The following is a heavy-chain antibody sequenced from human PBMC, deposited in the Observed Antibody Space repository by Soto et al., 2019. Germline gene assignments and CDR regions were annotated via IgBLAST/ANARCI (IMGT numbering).Heavy chain of an antibody. CDR3: AGTRGYCSGGSCPTVVDY. D-gene: IGHD2-15*01. CDR1: GGSISSYY. V-gene: IGHV4-59*01. Sequence: PSETLSLTCTVSGGSISSYYWSWIRQPPGKGLEWIGYIYYSGSTNYNPSLKNRVTISVDTSKNQFTLKLSSVTAADTAVYYCAGTRGYCSGGSCPTVVDYWGQGTLVTVSS. J-gene: IGHJ4*02. CDR2: IYYSGST.